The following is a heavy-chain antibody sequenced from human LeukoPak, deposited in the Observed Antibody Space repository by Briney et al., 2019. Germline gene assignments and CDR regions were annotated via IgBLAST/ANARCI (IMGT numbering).Heavy chain of an antibody. CDR2: ISSSGSTI. Sequence: GGSLRLSCAASGFTFSSYEMNWVRQAPGKGLEWVSYISSSGSTIYYADSVKGRFTISRANAQNSMYLQMSSLRAEDTAVYYCARARTNHYYDSSGYYRDAFDIWGQGTMVTVSS. D-gene: IGHD3-22*01. CDR1: GFTFSSYE. CDR3: ARARTNHYYDSSGYYRDAFDI. V-gene: IGHV3-48*03. J-gene: IGHJ3*02.